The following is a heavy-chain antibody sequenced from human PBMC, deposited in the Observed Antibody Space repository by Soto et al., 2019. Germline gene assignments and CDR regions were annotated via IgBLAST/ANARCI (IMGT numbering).Heavy chain of an antibody. V-gene: IGHV4-39*01. J-gene: IGHJ4*02. CDR3: ARSISVAMDF. D-gene: IGHD6-19*01. CDR1: GGSISSSSYH. CDR2: IYYSGTT. Sequence: SETLSLTCTVSGGSISSSSYHWGWIRQPPGKGLEWIGSIYYSGTTYYNPSLKSRVTISVDTSKNQFSLKLSSVTAADKAVYYCARSISVAMDFWGQGSLVT.